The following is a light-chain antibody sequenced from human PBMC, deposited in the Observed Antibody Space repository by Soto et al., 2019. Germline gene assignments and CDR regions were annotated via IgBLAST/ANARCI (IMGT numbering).Light chain of an antibody. V-gene: IGKV1-39*01. J-gene: IGKJ1*01. CDR1: QSISSY. CDR2: AAS. Sequence: DIQMTQSPSSLSASVGDRVTITCRASQSISSYLNWYQQKPGQAPKLLIYAASSLETGVPSRFSGSGSGTEFTLTISSLQPDDFATYYCQQYNGYSGTFGQGTKVDIK. CDR3: QQYNGYSGT.